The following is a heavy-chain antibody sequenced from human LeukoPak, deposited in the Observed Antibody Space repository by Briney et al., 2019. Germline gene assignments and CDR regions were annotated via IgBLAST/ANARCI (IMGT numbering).Heavy chain of an antibody. V-gene: IGHV3-53*01. Sequence: PGGSLRLSCAASGFTVSSNYMSWVRQAPGKGLEWVSVIYSGGSTYYADSVKGRFTISRDNSKNTLYLQMNSLRAEDTAVYYCARGGYSSSPGYFDYWGQGTLVTVSS. CDR1: GFTVSSNY. CDR2: IYSGGST. D-gene: IGHD6-6*01. CDR3: ARGGYSSSPGYFDY. J-gene: IGHJ4*02.